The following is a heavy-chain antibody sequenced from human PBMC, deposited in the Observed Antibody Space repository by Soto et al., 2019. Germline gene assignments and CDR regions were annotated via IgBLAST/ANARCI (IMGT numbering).Heavy chain of an antibody. CDR1: GFSLSTSGVG. J-gene: IGHJ4*02. D-gene: IGHD4-17*01. CDR2: IYWDDDK. Sequence: QITLKESGPTLVKPTQTLTLTCTFSGFSLSTSGVGVGWIRQPPGKALEWLALIYWDDDKRYSPSLKSRLTITKDTSKNQVVLTMTNMVPVDTATYYCAHFAYGDLRGPFFDYWGQGTLVTVSS. V-gene: IGHV2-5*02. CDR3: AHFAYGDLRGPFFDY.